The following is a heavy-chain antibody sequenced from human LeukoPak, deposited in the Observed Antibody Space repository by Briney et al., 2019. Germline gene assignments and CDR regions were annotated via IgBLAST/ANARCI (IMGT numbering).Heavy chain of an antibody. Sequence: GGSLRLSCTASGFIASNNFMSWVRRAPGKGLEWVSIIHSGDSTYYADSVKGRFTISRDSSKNTLYLQMNSLRAEDTAVYYCARDPPAVRTNTYAWGQGTLVTVSS. CDR2: IHSGDST. J-gene: IGHJ5*02. CDR1: GFIASNNF. CDR3: ARDPPAVRTNTYA. D-gene: IGHD4/OR15-4a*01. V-gene: IGHV3-66*01.